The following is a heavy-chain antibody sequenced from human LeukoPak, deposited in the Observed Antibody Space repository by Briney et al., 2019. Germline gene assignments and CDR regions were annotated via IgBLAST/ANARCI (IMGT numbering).Heavy chain of an antibody. CDR2: VKKDGSEK. CDR1: GFTFSNNW. Sequence: PGGSLRLSCAASGFTFSNNWMTWVRQAPGKGLEWVASVKKDGSEKQYVDFVKGRFTISRDNAKNSLYLQMNSLRAEDTAVYYCARDRGYCSGGSCYSAYYFDYWGQGTLVTVSS. J-gene: IGHJ4*02. V-gene: IGHV3-7*03. D-gene: IGHD2-15*01. CDR3: ARDRGYCSGGSCYSAYYFDY.